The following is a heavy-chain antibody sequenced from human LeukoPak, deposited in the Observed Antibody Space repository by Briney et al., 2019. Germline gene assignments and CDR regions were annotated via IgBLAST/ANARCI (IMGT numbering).Heavy chain of an antibody. J-gene: IGHJ4*02. Sequence: SVKVSCKASGGTFSSYAISWVRQAPGQGLEWMGGIIPIFGTANYAQKFQGRVTITADESTSTAYMELSGLRSEDTAVYYCARGSESSTSLYFDYWGQGTLVTVSS. D-gene: IGHD2-2*01. CDR2: IIPIFGTA. V-gene: IGHV1-69*13. CDR3: ARGSESSTSLYFDY. CDR1: GGTFSSYA.